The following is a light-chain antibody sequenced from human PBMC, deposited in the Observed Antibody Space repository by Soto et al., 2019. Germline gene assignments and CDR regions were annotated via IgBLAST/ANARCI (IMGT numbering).Light chain of an antibody. V-gene: IGLV2-11*01. Sequence: QSALTQPRSVSGSPGQSVTISCTGTSSDVGGYNYVSWYQQHPGKAPKLMIYDDGKRPSGVPDRFSGSKSGNTASLTISGLQAEDEADYYCCSYAGSYPVVFGGGTKLTVL. CDR3: CSYAGSYPVV. J-gene: IGLJ2*01. CDR2: DDG. CDR1: SSDVGGYNY.